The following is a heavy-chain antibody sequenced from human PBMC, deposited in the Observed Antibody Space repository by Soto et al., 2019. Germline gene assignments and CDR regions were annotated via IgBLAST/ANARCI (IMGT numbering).Heavy chain of an antibody. CDR1: GFTFSSYG. J-gene: IGHJ4*02. D-gene: IGHD6-19*01. CDR2: IWYDGSKK. V-gene: IGHV3-33*01. Sequence: GGSLRLCCAASGFTFSSYGMHWVRQAPGKGLEWVAVIWYDGSKKYYADSVKGRFTISRDNSKNTLYLQTNSLRAEDTAVYYCARGYSSGWQDYWGQGTLVTVSS. CDR3: ARGYSSGWQDY.